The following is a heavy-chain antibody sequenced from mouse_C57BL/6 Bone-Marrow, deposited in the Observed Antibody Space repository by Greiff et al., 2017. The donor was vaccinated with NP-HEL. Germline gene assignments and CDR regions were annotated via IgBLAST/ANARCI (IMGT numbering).Heavy chain of an antibody. V-gene: IGHV1-64*01. CDR3: ADYYAMDY. Sequence: QVHVKQPGAELVKPGASVKLSCKASGYTFTSYWMHWVKQRPGQGLEWIGMIHPNSGSTNYNEKFKSKATLTVDKSSSTAYMQLSSLTSEDSAVYYCADYYAMDYWGQGTSVTVSS. CDR1: GYTFTSYW. J-gene: IGHJ4*01. CDR2: IHPNSGST.